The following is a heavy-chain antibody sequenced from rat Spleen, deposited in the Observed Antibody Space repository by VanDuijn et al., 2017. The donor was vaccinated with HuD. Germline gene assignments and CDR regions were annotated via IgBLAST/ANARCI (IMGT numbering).Heavy chain of an antibody. D-gene: IGHD1-2*01. CDR3: GKDMNYFSTYPFYLMGA. J-gene: IGHJ4*01. CDR1: GFTFSNYG. CDR2: INYDGSST. V-gene: IGHV5S10*01. Sequence: EVQLVESGGGLVQPGRSLKLSCAASGFTFSNYGMAWVRQAPKKGLEWVASINYDGSSTYYRDSVKGRFTISRDNAENTVYLQMNSLKSEDTATYFCGKDMNYFSTYPFYLMGAWGQGTSVTVSS.